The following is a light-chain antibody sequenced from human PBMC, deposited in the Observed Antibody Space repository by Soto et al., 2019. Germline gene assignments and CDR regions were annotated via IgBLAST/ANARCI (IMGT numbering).Light chain of an antibody. CDR1: QTVDTNY. J-gene: IGKJ1*01. CDR2: GAS. V-gene: IGKV3-20*01. Sequence: EIVLTQSPGTLSLPPGERATLSCRASQTVDTNYLAWYQQIPGQAPRLLIYGASTRATGIPDRFSGSGSGTDFTLTISRLDPEDSAVYYCQQYATSPWTFGQGTKVEIK. CDR3: QQYATSPWT.